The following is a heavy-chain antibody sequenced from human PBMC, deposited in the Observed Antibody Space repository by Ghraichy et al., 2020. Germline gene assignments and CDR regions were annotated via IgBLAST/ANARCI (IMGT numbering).Heavy chain of an antibody. Sequence: GESLNISCAASGFNFSKYAMPWVRQAPGKGLEWVSIIRPGAENTNYADSLEGRFTVSRDDSKNILYLHMNSLTVEDTALYYCARDVRGYSSQWLDFWGQGTPVTVSS. D-gene: IGHD3-10*02. J-gene: IGHJ4*02. CDR1: GFNFSKYA. CDR2: IRPGAENT. CDR3: ARDVRGYSSQWLDF. V-gene: IGHV3-23*01.